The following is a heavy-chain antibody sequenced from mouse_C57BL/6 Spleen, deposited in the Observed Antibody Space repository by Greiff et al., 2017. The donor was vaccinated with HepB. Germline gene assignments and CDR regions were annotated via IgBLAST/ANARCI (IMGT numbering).Heavy chain of an antibody. J-gene: IGHJ4*01. Sequence: QVQLQQSGPELVKPGASVKISCKASGYAFSSSWMNWVKQRPGKGLEWIGRIYPGDGDTNYNGKFKGKATLTADKSSSTAYMQLSSLTSEDSAVYFCAWYGSSYGAMDYWGQGTSVTVSS. CDR1: GYAFSSSW. V-gene: IGHV1-82*01. D-gene: IGHD1-1*01. CDR2: IYPGDGDT. CDR3: AWYGSSYGAMDY.